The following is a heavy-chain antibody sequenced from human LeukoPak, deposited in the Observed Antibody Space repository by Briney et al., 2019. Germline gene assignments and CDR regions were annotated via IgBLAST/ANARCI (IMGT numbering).Heavy chain of an antibody. V-gene: IGHV3-7*01. Sequence: PGGSLRLSCAASGFTFSSYGMSWVRQAPGKGLEWVANIKQDGSEKYYVDSVKGRFTISRDNAKNSLYLQMNSLRAEDTAVYYCARRTVAGTGNWGQGTLVTVSS. D-gene: IGHD6-19*01. CDR1: GFTFSSYG. CDR2: IKQDGSEK. J-gene: IGHJ4*02. CDR3: ARRTVAGTGN.